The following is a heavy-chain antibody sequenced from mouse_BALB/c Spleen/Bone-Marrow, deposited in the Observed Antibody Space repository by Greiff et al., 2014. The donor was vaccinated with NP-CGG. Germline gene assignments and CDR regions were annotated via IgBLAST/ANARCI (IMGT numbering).Heavy chain of an antibody. CDR1: GYAFTNYL. J-gene: IGHJ2*01. Sequence: VQLQQSGAELVRPGTAVNVSCKASGYAFTNYLIEWVKQRPGQGLEWIGVINPESGGANYNEKFKGKATLTADKSSSTAYMQLSSLTSDDSAVYFCARFGRYYFDYWGQGTTLTVSS. V-gene: IGHV1-54*01. CDR2: INPESGGA. CDR3: ARFGRYYFDY.